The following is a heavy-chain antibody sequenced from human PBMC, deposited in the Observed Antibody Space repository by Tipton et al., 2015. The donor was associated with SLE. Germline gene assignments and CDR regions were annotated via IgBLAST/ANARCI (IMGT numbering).Heavy chain of an antibody. Sequence: LRLSCTVSGGSISSYYWSWIRQPPGKGLEWIGEINHSGSTNYNPSLKSRVTISVDTSKNQFSLKLGSVTAADTAVYYCARGSSIDNWGQGTLVTVSS. V-gene: IGHV4-34*01. CDR3: ARGSSIDN. J-gene: IGHJ4*02. D-gene: IGHD6-6*01. CDR2: INHSGST. CDR1: GGSISSYY.